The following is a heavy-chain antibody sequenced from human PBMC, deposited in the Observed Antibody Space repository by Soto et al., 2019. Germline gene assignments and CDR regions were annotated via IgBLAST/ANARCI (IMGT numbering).Heavy chain of an antibody. CDR3: AKEADVDTAMAFDC. V-gene: IGHV3-30*18. CDR1: GFTFSSYG. CDR2: ISYDGSNK. J-gene: IGHJ4*02. D-gene: IGHD5-18*01. Sequence: PGGSLRLSCAASGFTFSSYGMHWVRQAPGKGLEWVAVISYDGSNKYYADSVKGRFTISRDNSKNTLYLQMNSLRAEDTAVYYCAKEADVDTAMAFDCWGQGTLVTVSS.